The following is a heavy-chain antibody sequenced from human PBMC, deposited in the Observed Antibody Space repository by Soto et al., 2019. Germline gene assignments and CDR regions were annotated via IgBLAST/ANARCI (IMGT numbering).Heavy chain of an antibody. D-gene: IGHD2-2*01. V-gene: IGHV3-33*01. CDR3: AREYYCSSTSCYLFYYYYGMDV. Sequence: QVQLVESGGGVVQPGRSLRLSCAASGFTFSSYGMHWVRQAPGKGLEWVAVIWDDGSNKYYADSVKGRFTISRDNSKNTLYLQMNSLRAEDTAVYYCAREYYCSSTSCYLFYYYYGMDVWGQGTTVTVSS. J-gene: IGHJ6*02. CDR2: IWDDGSNK. CDR1: GFTFSSYG.